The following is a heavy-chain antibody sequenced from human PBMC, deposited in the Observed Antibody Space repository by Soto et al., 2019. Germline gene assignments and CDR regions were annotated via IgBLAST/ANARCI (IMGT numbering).Heavy chain of an antibody. V-gene: IGHV5-10-1*01. Sequence: PGESLKISCKGSGYSFTSYWISWVRQMPGKGLEWMGRIDPSDSYTNYSPSFQGHVTISADRSISTAYLQWSSLKASDTAMYYCARLVVAPAAIYGMDVWGQGTTVTVSS. J-gene: IGHJ6*02. D-gene: IGHD2-2*01. CDR2: IDPSDSYT. CDR3: ARLVVAPAAIYGMDV. CDR1: GYSFTSYW.